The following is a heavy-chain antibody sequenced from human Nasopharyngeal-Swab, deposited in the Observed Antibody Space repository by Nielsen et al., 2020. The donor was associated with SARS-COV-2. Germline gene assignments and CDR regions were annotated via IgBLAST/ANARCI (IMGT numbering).Heavy chain of an antibody. CDR2: IYHSGST. D-gene: IGHD3/OR15-3a*01. CDR1: AYSISSGYY. Sequence: GSLRLSFGVSAYSISSGYYWGWIRQPPGKGLEWIGSIYHSGSTYYNPSLKRRLTISVDTSKNQFSLKLSSVTAADTAVYYCARDKSDGLPWYYFDYWGQGTLVTVSS. J-gene: IGHJ4*02. CDR3: ARDKSDGLPWYYFDY. V-gene: IGHV4-38-2*02.